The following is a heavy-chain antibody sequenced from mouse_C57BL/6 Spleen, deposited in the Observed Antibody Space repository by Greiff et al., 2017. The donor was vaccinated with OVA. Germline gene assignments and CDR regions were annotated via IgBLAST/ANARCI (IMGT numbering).Heavy chain of an antibody. CDR2: INPNNGGT. Sequence: VQLQQSGPELVKPGASVKISCKASGYTFTDYYMNWVKQSHGKSLEWIGDINPNNGGTSYNQKFKGKATLTVDKSSSTAYMELRSLTSEDSAVYYCARERLLRPAWFAYWGQGTLVTVSA. CDR1: GYTFTDYY. V-gene: IGHV1-26*01. J-gene: IGHJ3*01. CDR3: ARERLLRPAWFAY. D-gene: IGHD2-3*01.